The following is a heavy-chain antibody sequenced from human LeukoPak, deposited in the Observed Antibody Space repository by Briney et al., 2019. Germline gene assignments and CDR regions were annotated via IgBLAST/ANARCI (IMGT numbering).Heavy chain of an antibody. V-gene: IGHV3-74*01. Sequence: GGSLRLSCAASGFTFSSYWMHWVRQAPGKGLVWVSRINSDGSSTNYADSVKGRFTISRDNARNSLFLQMNSLTADDTAVYYCARGLGKGSSDYWGQGTLVTVSS. CDR1: GFTFSSYW. CDR2: INSDGSST. CDR3: ARGLGKGSSDY. D-gene: IGHD6-6*01. J-gene: IGHJ4*02.